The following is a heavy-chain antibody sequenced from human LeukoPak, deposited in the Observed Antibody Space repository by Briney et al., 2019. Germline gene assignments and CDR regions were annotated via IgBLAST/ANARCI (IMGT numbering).Heavy chain of an antibody. CDR3: ARDGGTSIPFPFDP. CDR1: GFTFSSYA. J-gene: IGHJ5*02. D-gene: IGHD2-2*01. Sequence: GRSLRLSCAASGFTFSSYAMHWVRQAPGKGLEWVAVISYDGSNKYYADSVKGRFTISRDNAKNSLYLQMNSLRAEDTAVYYCARDGGTSIPFPFDPWGQGTLVTVSS. V-gene: IGHV3-30-3*01. CDR2: ISYDGSNK.